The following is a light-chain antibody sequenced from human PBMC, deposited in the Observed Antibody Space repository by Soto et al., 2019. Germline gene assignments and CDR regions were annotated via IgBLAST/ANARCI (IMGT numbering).Light chain of an antibody. V-gene: IGLV2-14*01. CDR3: SSYGGYNNVV. CDR2: EVS. J-gene: IGLJ1*01. Sequence: QSALTQPASVSGSPGQSITISCTGTSSDVGGYKYVSWYQQHPGKAPKLMIYEVSNRPSGVSNRFSGSKSGNTASLTVSGLQAEDEGTYYCSSYGGYNNVVFGTGTKVTAL. CDR1: SSDVGGYKY.